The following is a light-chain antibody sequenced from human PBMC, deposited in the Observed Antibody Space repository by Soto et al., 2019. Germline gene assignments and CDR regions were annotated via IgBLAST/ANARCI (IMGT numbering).Light chain of an antibody. CDR2: WAS. V-gene: IGKV4-1*01. J-gene: IGKJ3*01. CDR1: QSVLYSSNNKNY. Sequence: DIVMTQSPDSLAVSLGERATINCKSSQSVLYSSNNKNYLAWYQQKPGQPPKLLIYWASTRESGVPDRCSGSGSGTDFTLTISSLQAEDVAVYCCQQYYSTPLPFGPGTKVDI. CDR3: QQYYSTPLP.